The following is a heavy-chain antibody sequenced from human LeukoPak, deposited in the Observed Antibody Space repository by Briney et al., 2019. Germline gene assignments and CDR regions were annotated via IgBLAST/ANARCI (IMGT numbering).Heavy chain of an antibody. CDR1: GDSISSYY. Sequence: SETLSLTCTVSGDSISSYYWSWIRQPAGKGLEWIGRIYSSGSTNYNPSLKSRTTMSVDTSKNQFSLKLSSVTAADTAVYYCARDSSSRAFDYWGQGTLVTVSS. V-gene: IGHV4-4*07. D-gene: IGHD6-13*01. CDR2: IYSSGST. CDR3: ARDSSSRAFDY. J-gene: IGHJ4*02.